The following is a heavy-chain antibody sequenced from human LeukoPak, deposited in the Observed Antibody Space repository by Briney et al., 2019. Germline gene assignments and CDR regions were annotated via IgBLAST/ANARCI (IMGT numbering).Heavy chain of an antibody. J-gene: IGHJ6*03. V-gene: IGHV3-30-3*01. Sequence: GGSLRLSCAASGFTFSNYPIHWVRQAPGKGLECVAIISYDGSIEYYADSVKGRFTISRDNSKNTLYLQMDSLRPDDTAVYYCARTPVPGATDYYYIDVWGKGTTVTVSS. CDR1: GFTFSNYP. CDR2: ISYDGSIE. D-gene: IGHD2-2*01. CDR3: ARTPVPGATDYYYIDV.